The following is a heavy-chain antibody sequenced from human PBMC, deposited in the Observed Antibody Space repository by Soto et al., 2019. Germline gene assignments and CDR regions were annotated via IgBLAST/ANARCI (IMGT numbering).Heavy chain of an antibody. Sequence: QVQLVESGGGVVQPGRSLRLSCAASGFTFSSYGMHWVRQAPGKGLEWVAVISYDGSNKYYADSVKGRFTISRDNSKNTLYLQMNSLRAEDTAVYYCAKRLLGWGQGTLVTVSS. CDR1: GFTFSSYG. CDR3: AKRLLG. CDR2: ISYDGSNK. V-gene: IGHV3-30*18. J-gene: IGHJ4*02. D-gene: IGHD2-15*01.